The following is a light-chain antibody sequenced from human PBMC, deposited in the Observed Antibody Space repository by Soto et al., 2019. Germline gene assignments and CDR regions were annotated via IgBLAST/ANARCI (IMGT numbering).Light chain of an antibody. CDR2: LGS. J-gene: IGKJ4*01. V-gene: IGKV2-28*01. CDR1: QKLLHSNGYNY. CDR3: MQALQTL. Sequence: VMTHSALSLAGTPVYAAAISCRSGQKLLHSNGYNYLDWYLQKPGQSPQLLIYLGSNRSSGVPDRFSGCGSGTDFTLNISRVEAVDVGVYYCMQALQTLFGGGTKVDIK.